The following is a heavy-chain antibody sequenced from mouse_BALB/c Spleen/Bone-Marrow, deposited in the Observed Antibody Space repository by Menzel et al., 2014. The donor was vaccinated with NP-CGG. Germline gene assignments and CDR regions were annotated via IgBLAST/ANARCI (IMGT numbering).Heavy chain of an antibody. Sequence: GQLKDSGGRLLQPGGSLRLSCATSRLTFTAYYMSWVRQPPGKSLEWLGFIRNKANGYTTEYSASVKGRFSISRDNSQSILYLQMNSLRAEDSATYYCARDDYYAMDFWGQGTSVTGSS. V-gene: IGHV7-3*02. CDR2: IRNKANGYTT. J-gene: IGHJ4*01. CDR3: ARDDYYAMDF. CDR1: RLTFTAYY.